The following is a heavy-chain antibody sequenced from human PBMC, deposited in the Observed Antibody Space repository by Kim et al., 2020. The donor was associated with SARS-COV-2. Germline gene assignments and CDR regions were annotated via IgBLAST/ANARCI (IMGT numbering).Heavy chain of an antibody. CDR3: ARDLVVPSGAGFGHYAYFFGMDV. D-gene: IGHD2-2*01. CDR2: IQPGNGNT. J-gene: IGHJ6*02. Sequence: ASVKVSCKASGYSFTDYLIHWVRQAPGQTLEWMGRIQPGNGNTKYSENFQDRVTFTRDTSATTAYMELSGLRTEDTAVYYCARDLVVPSGAGFGHYAYFFGMDVWGQGTTVTVS. CDR1: GYSFTDYL. V-gene: IGHV1-3*01.